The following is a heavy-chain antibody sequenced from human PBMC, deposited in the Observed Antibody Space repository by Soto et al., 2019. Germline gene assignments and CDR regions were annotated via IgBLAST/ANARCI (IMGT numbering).Heavy chain of an antibody. CDR2: IYHSGST. CDR1: GYSISSGYY. CDR3: ARVFKYYYDSSGPSGAFDI. V-gene: IGHV4-38-2*01. D-gene: IGHD3-22*01. J-gene: IGHJ3*02. Sequence: SETLSLTCAVSGYSISSGYYWGWIRQPPGKGLEWIGSIYHSGSTYYNPSLKSRVTISADTSKNQFSLKLSSVTAADTAVYYCARVFKYYYDSSGPSGAFDIWGQGTMVTVSS.